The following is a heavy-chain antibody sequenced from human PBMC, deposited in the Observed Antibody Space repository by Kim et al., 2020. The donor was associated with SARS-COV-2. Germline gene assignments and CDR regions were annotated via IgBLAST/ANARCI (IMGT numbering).Heavy chain of an antibody. V-gene: IGHV6-1*01. J-gene: IGHJ4*02. CDR3: ARSDSANFDY. Sequence: DYAVSVKSRISISPDTSKNQFSLQLNSVTPEDAAVYYCARSDSANFDYWGQGTLVTISS.